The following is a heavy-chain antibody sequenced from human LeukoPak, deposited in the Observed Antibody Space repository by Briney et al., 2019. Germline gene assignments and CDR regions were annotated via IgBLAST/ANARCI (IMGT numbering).Heavy chain of an antibody. CDR2: TYYRSKWYY. J-gene: IGHJ4*02. CDR3: ARESDRIGFDFDY. D-gene: IGHD6-19*01. V-gene: IGHV6-1*01. Sequence: SQTLSLTCAISGDSVSSNSASWNWIRQSPARGLEWLGRTYYRSKWYYDYTLSVKSRIIINPDTSKNQFSLHLNSVTPEDTAVYYCARESDRIGFDFDYWGQGTLVTVSS. CDR1: GDSVSSNSAS.